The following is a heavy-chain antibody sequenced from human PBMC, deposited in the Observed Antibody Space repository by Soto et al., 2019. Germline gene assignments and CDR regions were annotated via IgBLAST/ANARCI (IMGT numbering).Heavy chain of an antibody. V-gene: IGHV3-30*18. CDR3: AKDLGQQLILNYGIDV. J-gene: IGHJ6*02. Sequence: QVQLVESGGGVVQPGTSLRLSCAPSGFTFNNYGIYWVRQAPGKGLEWVAVVSYDGSHKYYADSVKGRFTISRENAKNMLYLQMNSLRPDDTAVYYCAKDLGQQLILNYGIDVWGQGTTVIVSS. CDR1: GFTFNNYG. CDR2: VSYDGSHK. D-gene: IGHD4-4*01.